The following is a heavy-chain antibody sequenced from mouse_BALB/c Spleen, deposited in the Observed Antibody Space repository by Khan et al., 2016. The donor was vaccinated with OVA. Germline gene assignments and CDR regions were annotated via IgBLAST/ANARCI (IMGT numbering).Heavy chain of an antibody. CDR3: AKDPPYYAMDY. J-gene: IGHJ4*01. V-gene: IGHV2-6-5*01. CDR2: ISAGGSK. Sequence: QVRLQQSGPGLVAPSQSLSITCTVSGFSLTDYAVSWIRQPPGKGLEWLGVISAGGSKYYNSALKSRLSISKDNSKSQVFLKMDSLQTDDTAMYYCAKDPPYYAMDYWGQGTSVTVSS. CDR1: GFSLTDYA.